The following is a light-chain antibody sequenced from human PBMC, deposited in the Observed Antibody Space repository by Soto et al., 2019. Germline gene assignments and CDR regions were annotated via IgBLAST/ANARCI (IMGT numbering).Light chain of an antibody. CDR2: DAS. CDR3: QQYDNLPPYT. J-gene: IGKJ2*01. CDR1: QDISNY. V-gene: IGKV1-33*01. Sequence: DIQMTQSPSSLSASVGDRVTITCQASQDISNYLNWYQQKPGKAHKLLIYDASNLETGVPSRFSGSGSGTYFTFTISSLQPEDIATYYCQQYDNLPPYTFGQGTKLEIK.